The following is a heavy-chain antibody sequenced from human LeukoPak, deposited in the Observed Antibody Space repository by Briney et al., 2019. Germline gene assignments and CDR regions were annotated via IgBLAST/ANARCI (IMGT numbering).Heavy chain of an antibody. CDR2: IRKDGKEK. Sequence: GGCLRLSCAASGFTLSKYWMSWVRQAPGKGPEWAASIRKDGKEKKYVDSVKGRFTISRDSAGNSVYLQMNNLRVEDAAVYYCARPISELPPSMTPGGFPDWGQGALVTVSS. CDR3: ARPISELPPSMTPGGFPD. J-gene: IGHJ4*02. V-gene: IGHV3-7*01. CDR1: GFTLSKYW. D-gene: IGHD2-2*01.